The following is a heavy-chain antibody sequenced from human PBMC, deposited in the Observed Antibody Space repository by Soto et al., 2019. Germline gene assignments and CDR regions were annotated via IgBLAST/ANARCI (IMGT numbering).Heavy chain of an antibody. V-gene: IGHV3-23*01. D-gene: IGHD1-26*01. Sequence: EVQLLESGGGLVQPGGSLRLSCAASGFTFSSYAMRWVRQAPGKGLEWVSAISGSGDSTYYADSLKGRFTISRDNSKNTLYLQMNSLRAEDTAVYYCARRGSGSYYDYWGQGTLVTVSS. CDR3: ARRGSGSYYDY. CDR1: GFTFSSYA. CDR2: ISGSGDST. J-gene: IGHJ4*02.